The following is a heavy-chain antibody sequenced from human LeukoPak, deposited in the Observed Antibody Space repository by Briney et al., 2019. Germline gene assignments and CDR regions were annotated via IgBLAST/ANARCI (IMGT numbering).Heavy chain of an antibody. CDR1: GGSVSSSSYY. J-gene: IGHJ4*02. CDR3: ARLAWGRLDY. CDR2: IYQSGST. Sequence: SETLSLTCTVSGGSVSSSSYYWGWIRQPPGKGLEWIGSIYQSGSTYYNPSLKSRVTISVDTSRNQFSLKLSSVTAADTAVYYCARLAWGRLDYWGQGTLVTVSS. D-gene: IGHD7-27*01. V-gene: IGHV4-39*07.